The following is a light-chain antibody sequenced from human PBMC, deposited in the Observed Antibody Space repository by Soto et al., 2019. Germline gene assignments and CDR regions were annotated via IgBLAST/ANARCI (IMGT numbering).Light chain of an antibody. CDR1: QSVSSN. CDR2: GAS. CDR3: QQYGSSLLT. V-gene: IGKV3-20*01. Sequence: TQSPATLSVSPGEEATLSCRASQSVSSNLAWYQQKPGQAPRLLIYGASSRATGIPDRFSGSGSGTDFTLTISRLEPEDFAVYYCQQYGSSLLTFGGGTKVDIK. J-gene: IGKJ4*01.